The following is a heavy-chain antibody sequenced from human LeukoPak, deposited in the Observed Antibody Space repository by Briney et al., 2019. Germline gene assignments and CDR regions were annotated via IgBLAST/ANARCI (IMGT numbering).Heavy chain of an antibody. CDR1: GGSISSYY. CDR3: ARVGRDISTWAVMGMDV. CDR2: IYTSGST. V-gene: IGHV4-4*07. J-gene: IGHJ6*03. Sequence: SETLSLTCTVSGGSISSYYWSWIRQPAGKGLEWIGRIYTSGSTNYNPSLKSRVTMSVDTSKNQFSLKLSSVTAADPAVYYCARVGRDISTWAVMGMDVWGKGTTVTISS. D-gene: IGHD3-9*01.